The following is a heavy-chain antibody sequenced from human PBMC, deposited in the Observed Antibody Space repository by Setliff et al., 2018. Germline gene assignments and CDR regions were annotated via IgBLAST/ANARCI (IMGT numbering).Heavy chain of an antibody. J-gene: IGHJ3*01. CDR2: ISRGGSTI. CDR3: ARGCSGGSCPGALEF. CDR1: GFTFSDYY. Sequence: PGGSLRLSCAASGFTFSDYYMNWIRQAPGKGLEWLSYISRGGSTIYYADSVKGRFIISRDNAKNSLLLEMDSLRGEDTAVYYCARGCSGGSCPGALEFWGQGTMVTVSS. V-gene: IGHV3-11*04. D-gene: IGHD2-15*01.